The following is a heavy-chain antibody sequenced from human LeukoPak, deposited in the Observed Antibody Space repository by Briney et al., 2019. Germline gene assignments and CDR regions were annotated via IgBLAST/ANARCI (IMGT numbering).Heavy chain of an antibody. V-gene: IGHV4-34*01. CDR3: ASSPFSGIRRKPIHWYFDL. J-gene: IGHJ2*01. D-gene: IGHD3-10*01. CDR1: GGSFSGYY. Sequence: SETLSLTCAVYGGSFSGYYWSWIRQPPGEGLEWIGEVNHRGSTNYNPSLKSRVTISVDTSKNQFSLKLSSVTAADTAVYYCASSPFSGIRRKPIHWYFDLWGRGTLVTVSS. CDR2: VNHRGST.